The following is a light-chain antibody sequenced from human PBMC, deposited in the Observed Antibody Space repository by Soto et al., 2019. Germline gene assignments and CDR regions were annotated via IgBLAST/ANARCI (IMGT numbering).Light chain of an antibody. J-gene: IGKJ4*01. CDR1: QSVSDN. V-gene: IGKV3-15*01. CDR2: GAS. Sequence: EIVMSQSPVTLSVSPGERATLSCRASQSVSDNLAWYQQKPGQAPRLVIYGASTRVTGIPATFSGSGSGTEFTLTISSLQSEDFAVYYCQQYNNWPITFGGGTKVDI. CDR3: QQYNNWPIT.